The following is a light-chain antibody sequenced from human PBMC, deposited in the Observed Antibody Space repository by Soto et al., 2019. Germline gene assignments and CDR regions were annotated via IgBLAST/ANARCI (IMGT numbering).Light chain of an antibody. J-gene: IGKJ4*01. CDR1: QGISSY. V-gene: IGKV1-9*01. CDR3: QQYYSYPLT. Sequence: IQLTQSPSSLSASVVERVTITCRASQGISSYLAWYQQKPGKAPKLLIYAASTLQSGVPSRFSGSGSGTDFTLTISCLQSEDFATYYCQQYYSYPLTFGGGTKVDI. CDR2: AAS.